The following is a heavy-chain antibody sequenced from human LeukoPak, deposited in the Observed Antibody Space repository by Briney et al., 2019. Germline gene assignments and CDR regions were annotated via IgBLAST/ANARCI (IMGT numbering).Heavy chain of an antibody. J-gene: IGHJ4*02. CDR1: GGSISSYY. D-gene: IGHD1-26*01. V-gene: IGHV4-59*01. CDR2: VYYSGST. CDR3: TTHSGSFYYFVY. Sequence: SETLSLTCTVSGGSISSYYWSWIRQPPGKGLEWIGYVYYSGSTNYNPSLKSRVTISVDTSNKQFSLKLSSVTAADTAVYYCTTHSGSFYYFVYWGQGTLVTVSS.